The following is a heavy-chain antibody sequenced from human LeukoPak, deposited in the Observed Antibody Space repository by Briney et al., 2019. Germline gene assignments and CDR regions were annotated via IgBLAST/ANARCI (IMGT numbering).Heavy chain of an antibody. CDR1: GFTFSSYE. D-gene: IGHD1-26*01. Sequence: TGGSLRLSCAASGFTFSSYEMNWVRQAPGKGLEWVSYISSSGSTIYYADSVKGRFTISRDNAKNSLYLQMNSLRAEDTAVYYCARKGHSGSYFDWGQGTLATVSS. V-gene: IGHV3-48*03. CDR3: ARKGHSGSYFD. J-gene: IGHJ4*02. CDR2: ISSSGSTI.